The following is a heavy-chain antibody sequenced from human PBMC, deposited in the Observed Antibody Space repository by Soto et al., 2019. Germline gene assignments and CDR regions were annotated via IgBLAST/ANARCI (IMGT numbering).Heavy chain of an antibody. CDR3: ATAIAAAGTFPFGWEKINWFDP. Sequence: ASEKVSCKVSGYTLTELSMHWVRQAPGKGLEWMGGFDPEDGETIYAQKFQGRVTMTEDTSTDTAYMELSSLRSEDTAVYYCATAIAAAGTFPFGWEKINWFDPWGQGTLVTVS. CDR1: GYTLTELS. CDR2: FDPEDGET. J-gene: IGHJ5*02. V-gene: IGHV1-24*01. D-gene: IGHD6-13*01.